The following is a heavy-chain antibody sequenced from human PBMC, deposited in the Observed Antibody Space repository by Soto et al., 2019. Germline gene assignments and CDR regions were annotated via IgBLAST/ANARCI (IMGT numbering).Heavy chain of an antibody. V-gene: IGHV1-2*02. D-gene: IGHD5-12*01. CDR3: ARRKVVATTRNLFDP. CDR2: INPNSGGT. J-gene: IGHJ5*02. CDR1: GYTFTGYY. Sequence: QVQLVQSGAEVKKPGASVKVSCKASGYTFTGYYMHWVRQAPGQGLEWMGWINPNSGGTNYAQKFQGRVTMTRDTSISTAYMELSRLRSDDTAVYYCARRKVVATTRNLFDPWGQGTLVTVSS.